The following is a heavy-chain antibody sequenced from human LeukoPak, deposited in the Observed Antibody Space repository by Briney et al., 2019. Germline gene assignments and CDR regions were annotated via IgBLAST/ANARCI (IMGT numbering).Heavy chain of an antibody. CDR1: AGSFSGYY. V-gene: IGHV4-34*01. Sequence: SETPSLTCAVYAGSFSGYYWSWIRQPPGKGLEWIGEINHSGSTNYNPSLKSRVTISVDTSKNQFSLKLSSVTAADTAVYYCARHTSLGYCSSTSCYGFDYWGQGTLVTVSS. J-gene: IGHJ4*02. CDR3: ARHTSLGYCSSTSCYGFDY. D-gene: IGHD2-2*01. CDR2: INHSGST.